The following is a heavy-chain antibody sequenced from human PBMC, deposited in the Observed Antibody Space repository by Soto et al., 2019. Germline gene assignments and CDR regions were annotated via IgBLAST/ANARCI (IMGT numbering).Heavy chain of an antibody. Sequence: QVQLVQFGAEVKKPGASVKVSCKASEYTFTTYAMHWVRQAPGQRLEWMGWINTGNGNTKYSQKFQGRVTITRDTSASTAYMELSSLISEDTAVYYCARNAVGTYHFDYWGQGTLVTVSS. CDR1: EYTFTTYA. CDR3: ARNAVGTYHFDY. J-gene: IGHJ4*02. CDR2: INTGNGNT. D-gene: IGHD1-26*01. V-gene: IGHV1-3*04.